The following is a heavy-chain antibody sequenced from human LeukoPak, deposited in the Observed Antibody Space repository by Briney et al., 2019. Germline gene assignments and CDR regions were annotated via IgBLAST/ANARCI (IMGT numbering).Heavy chain of an antibody. CDR3: ARRLMVRGAPAYYFGMDV. CDR2: IKQAVSVI. Sequence: GGSLRLSCAASEFTFSTYWMSWVRQAPGKGLEWVANIKQAVSVIHYLDSVKGRFTISIDNAKTSLYLQMNSPRAEDTTVYYCARRLMVRGAPAYYFGMDVWGKGTTVTVSS. J-gene: IGHJ6*04. D-gene: IGHD3-10*01. CDR1: EFTFSTYW. V-gene: IGHV3-7*03.